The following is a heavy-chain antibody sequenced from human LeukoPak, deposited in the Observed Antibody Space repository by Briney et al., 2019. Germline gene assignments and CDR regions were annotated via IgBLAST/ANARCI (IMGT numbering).Heavy chain of an antibody. V-gene: IGHV5-51*01. CDR1: GYSFTSYW. J-gene: IGHJ3*02. Sequence: KRGESLKISCKGSGYSFTSYWIGWVRQMPGKGLEWMGIIYPGDSETRYSPSFQGQVTISADKSISTAYLQWSGLKASDTAMYYCARPPKLELGITEAFDIWGQGTMVTVSS. D-gene: IGHD7-27*01. CDR3: ARPPKLELGITEAFDI. CDR2: IYPGDSET.